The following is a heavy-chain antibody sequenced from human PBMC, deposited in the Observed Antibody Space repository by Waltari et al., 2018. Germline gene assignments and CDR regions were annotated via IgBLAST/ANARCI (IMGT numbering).Heavy chain of an antibody. J-gene: IGHJ6*03. CDR3: ARVPIRTGSHMDV. CDR1: GGSISSYY. Sequence: QVQLPESGPGRVKPSETLSLTCTVPGGSISSYYGSWLRQPAGKGLEWIGRIYTSGSTNYNPSLKSRVTMSVDTSKNQFSLKLSSVTAADTAVYYCARVPIRTGSHMDVWGKGTTVTISS. V-gene: IGHV4-4*07. CDR2: IYTSGST. D-gene: IGHD2-15*01.